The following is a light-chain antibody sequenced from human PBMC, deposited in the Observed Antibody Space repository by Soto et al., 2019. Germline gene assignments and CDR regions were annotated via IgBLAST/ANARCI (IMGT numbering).Light chain of an antibody. V-gene: IGKV3-11*01. CDR3: HQRQSWPRT. J-gene: IGKJ1*01. Sequence: EIVLTQFPGTLSVSPGERVTLSCRASQSVSSSLAWYQQRPGQAPRLLIYDTSTRAAGIPARFSGSGSGTDFTLTISSLAPDDFAIYYCHQRQSWPRTFGQGTKV. CDR2: DTS. CDR1: QSVSSS.